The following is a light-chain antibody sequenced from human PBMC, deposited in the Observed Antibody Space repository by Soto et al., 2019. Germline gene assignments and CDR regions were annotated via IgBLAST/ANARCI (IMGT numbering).Light chain of an antibody. CDR3: QQYGRSPST. Sequence: EIVLTQSPATLSLSPGERATLSCGASQSISSSSLAWYQQKPGLAPRLLIYDASSRATGIPDRFSGSGSGTDFTLTISRLEPEDFAVYYCQQYGRSPSTFGQGTKLEIK. CDR1: QSISSSS. V-gene: IGKV3D-20*01. J-gene: IGKJ2*02. CDR2: DAS.